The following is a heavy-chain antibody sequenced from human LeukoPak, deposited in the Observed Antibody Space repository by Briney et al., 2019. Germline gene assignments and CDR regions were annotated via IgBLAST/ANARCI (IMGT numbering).Heavy chain of an antibody. CDR2: ISYGGSNE. CDR3: ANRGY. V-gene: IGHV3-30*18. CDR1: GFTFSYYG. Sequence: PGRSLRLSCAASGFTFSYYGMHWVRQAPGKGLELVALISYGGSNEYYADSVKGRFTISRDNSKNTLYLQMNSLRAEDTAVYYCANRGYWGQGTLVTVSS. J-gene: IGHJ4*02.